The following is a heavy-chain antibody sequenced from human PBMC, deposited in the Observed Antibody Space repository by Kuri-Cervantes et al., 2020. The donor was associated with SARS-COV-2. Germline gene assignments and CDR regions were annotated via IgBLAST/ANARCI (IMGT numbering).Heavy chain of an antibody. D-gene: IGHD3-3*01. V-gene: IGHV3-21*01. J-gene: IGHJ4*02. CDR3: AKSGSRILEWYDY. CDR2: ISSSSSYI. CDR1: GFTFSSYS. Sequence: GESLKISCAASGFTFSSYSMNWVRQAPGKGLEWVSSISSSSSYIYYADSVKGRFTISRDNAKNSLYLQMNSLRAEDTAVYYCAKSGSRILEWYDYWGQGTLVTVSS.